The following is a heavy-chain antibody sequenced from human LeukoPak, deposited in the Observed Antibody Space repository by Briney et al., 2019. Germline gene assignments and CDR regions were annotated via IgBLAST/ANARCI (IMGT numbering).Heavy chain of an antibody. CDR3: ARADTRGRWFDP. CDR1: GGSISSYY. V-gene: IGHV4-4*07. J-gene: IGHJ5*02. Sequence: SETLSLTCTVSGGSISSYYWSWIRQPAGKGLEWIGRIYTSGSANYNPSLKSRVTMSVDTSKNQFSLKLSSVTAADMAVYYCARADTRGRWFDPWGQGTLVTVSS. CDR2: IYTSGSA.